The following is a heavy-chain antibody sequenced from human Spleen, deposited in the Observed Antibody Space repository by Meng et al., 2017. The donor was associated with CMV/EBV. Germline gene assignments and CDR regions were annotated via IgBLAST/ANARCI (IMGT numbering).Heavy chain of an antibody. V-gene: IGHV4-31*02. CDR3: ARDCRDYDFWSGYPKKEGWFDP. J-gene: IGHJ5*02. CDR1: YS. CDR2: IYSSGST. Sequence: YSCRWIRQHPGKCLEWIGYIYSSGSTYYNPSLKSRVTISVDTSKNQFSLKLSSVTVADTAVYYCARDCRDYDFWSGYPKKEGWFDPWGQGTLVTVSS. D-gene: IGHD3-3*01.